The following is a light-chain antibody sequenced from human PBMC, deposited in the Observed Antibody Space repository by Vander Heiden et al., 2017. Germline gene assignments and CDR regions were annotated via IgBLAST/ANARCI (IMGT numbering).Light chain of an antibody. V-gene: IGLV2-14*01. Sequence: QSALTQPASVSGSPGQTIAISCTGTGSDVGSYNYVSWYQQYPGKPPKVMIYGVTIRPSGVSTRFSGSKSGDTASLTISGLQVEDEADYYCCSYTETNTFVFGGGTKVTVL. CDR2: GVT. J-gene: IGLJ1*01. CDR3: CSYTETNTFV. CDR1: GSDVGSYNY.